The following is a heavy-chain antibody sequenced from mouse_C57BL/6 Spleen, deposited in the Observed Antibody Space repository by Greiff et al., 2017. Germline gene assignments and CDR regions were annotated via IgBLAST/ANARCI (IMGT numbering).Heavy chain of an antibody. CDR2: INPSSGYT. CDR1: GYTFTSYW. D-gene: IGHD1-1*02. CDR3: ATGSGGEGYYFDY. V-gene: IGHV1-7*01. Sequence: VKLMESGAELAKPGASVKLSCKASGYTFTSYWMHWVKQRPGQGLEWIGYINPSSGYTKYNQKFKDKATLTAYKSYSTAYMQLSSLTYEDSAVYDCATGSGGEGYYFDYWGQGTTLTVSS. J-gene: IGHJ2*01.